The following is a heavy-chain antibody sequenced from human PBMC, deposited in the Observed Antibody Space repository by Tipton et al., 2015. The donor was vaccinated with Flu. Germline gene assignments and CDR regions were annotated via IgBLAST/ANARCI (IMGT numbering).Heavy chain of an antibody. CDR1: GDSISSGDSY. V-gene: IGHV4-61*02. D-gene: IGHD3-22*01. CDR3: ARYYFDSSGVNWFDS. Sequence: TLSLTCSVSGDSISSGDSYWSWIRQPAGKGLEWIGRIYTTGSTNYIYDSPSLKSRVTISVDTSKNHLSLRLNSVTAADTAFYYCARYYFDSSGVNWFDSWGQGTLLTVSS. J-gene: IGHJ5*01. CDR2: IYTTGST.